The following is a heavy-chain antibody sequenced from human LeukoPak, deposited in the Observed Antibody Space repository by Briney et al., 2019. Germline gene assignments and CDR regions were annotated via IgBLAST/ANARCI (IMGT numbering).Heavy chain of an antibody. D-gene: IGHD5-24*01. Sequence: ASVKVSCKASGYTFTSYDINWVRQATGQGLEWMGWMNPNSGNTGYAQKFQGRVTITRNTSISTAYMELSSLRSEDTAVYYCARGLRTRWLQPGDYWGQGTLVTVSS. CDR2: MNPNSGNT. J-gene: IGHJ4*02. V-gene: IGHV1-8*01. CDR1: GYTFTSYD. CDR3: ARGLRTRWLQPGDY.